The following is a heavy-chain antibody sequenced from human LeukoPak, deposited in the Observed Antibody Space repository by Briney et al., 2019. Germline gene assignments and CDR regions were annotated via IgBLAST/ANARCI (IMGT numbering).Heavy chain of an antibody. Sequence: PSETLSLTCAVYGGSFSGYYWSWIRQPPGKGLEWIGEINHSGSTNYNPSLKSRVTISVDTSKNRFSLKLSSVTAADTAVYYCARDRLTPMVRGSLDYWGQGTLVTVSS. J-gene: IGHJ4*02. V-gene: IGHV4-34*01. D-gene: IGHD3-10*01. CDR1: GGSFSGYY. CDR3: ARDRLTPMVRGSLDY. CDR2: INHSGST.